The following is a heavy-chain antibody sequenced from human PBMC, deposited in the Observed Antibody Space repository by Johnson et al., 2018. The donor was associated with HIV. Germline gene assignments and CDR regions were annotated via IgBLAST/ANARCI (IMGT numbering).Heavy chain of an antibody. CDR3: ARDRLWFGESDAFDI. J-gene: IGHJ3*02. V-gene: IGHV3-11*04. CDR1: GFTFSDYY. CDR2: ISSSGSTI. Sequence: QEQLVESGGGVVQPGGSLRLSCAASGFTFSDYYMSWIRQAPGKGLEWVSYISSSGSTIYYADSVKGRFPISRDNAKNSLYLQMNSLRAEDTAVYYCARDRLWFGESDAFDIWGQGTMVTVSS. D-gene: IGHD3-10*01.